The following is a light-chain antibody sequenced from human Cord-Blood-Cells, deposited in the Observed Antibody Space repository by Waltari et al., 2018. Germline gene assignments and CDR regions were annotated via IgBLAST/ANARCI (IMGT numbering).Light chain of an antibody. J-gene: IGLJ1*01. V-gene: IGLV2-18*02. Sequence: QSALTQPPSVSGSPGQSVTISCTGTSSDVGSYNRVSWYQQPPGTAPKLMIYDVSKRPSGVSNRFSGSKSGNTASLTISGLQAEDEADYYCSSYTSSSTYVFGTGTKVTVL. CDR3: SSYTSSSTYV. CDR1: SSDVGSYNR. CDR2: DVS.